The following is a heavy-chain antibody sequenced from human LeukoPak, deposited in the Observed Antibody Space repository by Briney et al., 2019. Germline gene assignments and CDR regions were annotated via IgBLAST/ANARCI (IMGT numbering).Heavy chain of an antibody. J-gene: IGHJ4*02. D-gene: IGHD1-1*01. CDR1: GFTFSSYW. V-gene: IGHV3-74*01. CDR3: ATYRGYPVDY. CDR2: IRYDGSET. Sequence: GVALRLSCAASGFTFSSYWIHWVRQAPGEGRVWGARIRYDGSETNYADSVKGRFTISRDNGKKKLYLQMHSLRAEDTAVYYCATYRGYPVDYWGQGTLVSVSS.